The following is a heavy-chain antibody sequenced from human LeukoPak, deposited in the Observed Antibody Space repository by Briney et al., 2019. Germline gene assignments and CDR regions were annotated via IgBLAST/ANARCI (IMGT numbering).Heavy chain of an antibody. J-gene: IGHJ4*02. D-gene: IGHD4-17*01. CDR1: GFTFSSYA. CDR3: AKDGYRASTVTTRGY. Sequence: QAGGSLRLSCAASGFTFSSYAMSWVRQAPGKGLEWVSAISGSGGSTYYADSVKGRFTISRDNSKNTLYLQMNSLRAEDTAVYYCAKDGYRASTVTTRGYWGQGTLVTVSS. V-gene: IGHV3-23*01. CDR2: ISGSGGST.